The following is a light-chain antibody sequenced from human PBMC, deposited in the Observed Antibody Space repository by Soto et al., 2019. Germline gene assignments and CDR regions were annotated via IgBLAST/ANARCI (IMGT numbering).Light chain of an antibody. J-gene: IGLJ2*01. CDR1: RSDVGDYNF. V-gene: IGLV2-8*01. CDR2: EVS. CDR3: SSYTGSNNFVV. Sequence: QLVLTQPPSASGSPGQSVTISCTGTRSDVGDYNFVSWYQQHPGKAPKLMIYEVSKRPSGVPDRFSGSKSGNTASLTVSGLQAEDEADYYCSSYTGSNNFVVFGGGTKLTV.